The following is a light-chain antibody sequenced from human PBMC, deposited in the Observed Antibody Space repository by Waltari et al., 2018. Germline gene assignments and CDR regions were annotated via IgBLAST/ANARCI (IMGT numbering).Light chain of an antibody. CDR1: PSPLLSNGYTY. V-gene: IGKV2-28*01. Sequence: MVMTQSPLSLPVTPGEPACISCRSSPSPLLSNGYTYLDWYLQKPGQSPQLLIYLGSNRASGVPDRFSRSGSGTDFTLKISRVKAEDVGVYYCMQALQTPPTFGQGTKVEIK. CDR2: LGS. CDR3: MQALQTPPT. J-gene: IGKJ1*01.